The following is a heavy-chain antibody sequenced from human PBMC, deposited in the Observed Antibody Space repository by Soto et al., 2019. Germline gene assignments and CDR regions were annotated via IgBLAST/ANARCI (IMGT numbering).Heavy chain of an antibody. CDR1: GGSISSGDYY. Sequence: LSLTCTVSGGSISSGDYYWSWIRQPPGKGLEWIGYIYYSGSTYYNPSLKSRVTISLDTSKNQFSLKLSSVTAADTAVYYCARVGSSIAVPPFDYWGQGTLVTVSS. V-gene: IGHV4-30-4*01. CDR2: IYYSGST. CDR3: ARVGSSIAVPPFDY. J-gene: IGHJ4*02. D-gene: IGHD6-6*01.